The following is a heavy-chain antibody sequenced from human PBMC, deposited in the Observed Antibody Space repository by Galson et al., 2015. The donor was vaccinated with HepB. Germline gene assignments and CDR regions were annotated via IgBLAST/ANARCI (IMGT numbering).Heavy chain of an antibody. CDR3: ARGYKWLVPPYPPNYGMDV. CDR1: GYTFTGYY. CDR2: INPNSGGT. D-gene: IGHD6-19*01. V-gene: IGHV1-2*06. Sequence: SVKVSCKASGYTFTGYYMHWVRQAPGQGLEWMGRINPNSGGTNYAQKFQGRVTMTRDTSISTAYMELSRLRSDDTAVYYCARGYKWLVPPYPPNYGMDVWGQGTTVTVSS. J-gene: IGHJ6*02.